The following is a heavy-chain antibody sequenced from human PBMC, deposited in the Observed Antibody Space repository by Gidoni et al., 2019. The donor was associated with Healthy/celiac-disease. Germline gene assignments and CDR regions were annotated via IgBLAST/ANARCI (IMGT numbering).Heavy chain of an antibody. CDR3: ARDRSYCTNGVCSWFDP. CDR1: GYTFTGDY. Sequence: QVQLVQSGAEVKQPGASVKVSCKASGYTFTGDYMHWVRQAPGQGLEWMGWINPNSGGTNYAQKFQGRVTMTRDTSISTAYMELSRLRSDDTAVYYCARDRSYCTNGVCSWFDPWGQGTLVTVSS. V-gene: IGHV1-2*02. J-gene: IGHJ5*02. CDR2: INPNSGGT. D-gene: IGHD2-8*01.